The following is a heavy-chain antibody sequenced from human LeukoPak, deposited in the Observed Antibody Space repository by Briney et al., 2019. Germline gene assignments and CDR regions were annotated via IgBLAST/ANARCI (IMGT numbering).Heavy chain of an antibody. D-gene: IGHD4-11*01. Sequence: GGSPRLSCAPSGFTFSDYAMSWVRQAPGKGLEWVSGISGSGRRTYHADSVKGRFTISRDNFKNTLYLQMISLRADDTAVYFCAKDPDKGEYDYTDYRSFDSWGQGTLVTVSS. CDR2: ISGSGRRT. J-gene: IGHJ4*02. CDR3: AKDPDKGEYDYTDYRSFDS. CDR1: GFTFSDYA. V-gene: IGHV3-23*01.